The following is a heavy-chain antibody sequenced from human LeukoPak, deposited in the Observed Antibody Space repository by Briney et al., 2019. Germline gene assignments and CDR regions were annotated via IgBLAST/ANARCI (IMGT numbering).Heavy chain of an antibody. CDR1: GFTFSSYA. CDR2: ITGRSPAT. V-gene: IGHV3-23*01. J-gene: IGHJ4*02. CDR3: AKARCSNSDCYMPDW. Sequence: GGSLRLSCAASGFTFSSYAMNWVRQAPGKGLEWASLITGRSPATYYTDSVKGRFTISRDNSRNTLYLQINNLRAEDTAVYYCAKARCSNSDCYMPDWWGQGALVTVSS. D-gene: IGHD2-2*02.